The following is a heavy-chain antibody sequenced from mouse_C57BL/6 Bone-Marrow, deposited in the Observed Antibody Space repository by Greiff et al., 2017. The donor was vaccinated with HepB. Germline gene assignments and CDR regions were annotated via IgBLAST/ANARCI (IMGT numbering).Heavy chain of an antibody. J-gene: IGHJ4*01. CDR1: GYSFTDYN. V-gene: IGHV1-39*01. CDR3: ARKKLYYYGSSLYYYAMDY. Sequence: VQLKESGPELVKPGASVKISCKASGYSFTDYNMNWVKQSNGKSLEWIGVINPNYGTTSYNQKFKGKATLTVDQSSSTAYMQLNSLTSEDSAVYYCARKKLYYYGSSLYYYAMDYWGQGTSVTVSS. D-gene: IGHD1-1*01. CDR2: INPNYGTT.